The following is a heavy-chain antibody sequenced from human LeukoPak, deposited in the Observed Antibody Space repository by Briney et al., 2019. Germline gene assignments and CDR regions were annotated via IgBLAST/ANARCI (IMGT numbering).Heavy chain of an antibody. V-gene: IGHV1-46*01. D-gene: IGHD1-26*01. Sequence: GASVKVSCKASGYTFTTYYIHWVRQAPGQGLEWMGMINPSGGSTSYAQKFQDRVTMTRDTSTSTVYMDLSGLTSEDTAVYYCARNVGSGFDHWGQGTLVTVSS. CDR1: GYTFTTYY. CDR2: INPSGGST. CDR3: ARNVGSGFDH. J-gene: IGHJ4*02.